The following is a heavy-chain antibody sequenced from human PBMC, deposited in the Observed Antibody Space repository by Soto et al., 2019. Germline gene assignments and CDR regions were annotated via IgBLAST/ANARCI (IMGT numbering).Heavy chain of an antibody. V-gene: IGHV4-31*03. CDR3: ARESYSFGRAFDI. CDR1: GCSVNSDGYY. Sequence: TLSLTCTVSGCSVNSDGYYWSWIRQHPGKGLEWIGYIHYSGATYYNPSLKSRLTISVDTSKNQFSLQLSSVIAADTALYYCARESYSFGRAFDIWGQGTLVTVSS. J-gene: IGHJ4*02. CDR2: IHYSGAT. D-gene: IGHD5-12*01.